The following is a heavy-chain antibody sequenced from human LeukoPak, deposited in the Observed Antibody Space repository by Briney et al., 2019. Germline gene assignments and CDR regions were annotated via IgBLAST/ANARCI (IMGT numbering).Heavy chain of an antibody. V-gene: IGHV4-34*01. D-gene: IGHD3-10*01. Sequence: PSETLSLTCAVYGGSFSGYYWSWIRQPPGEGLEWIGEINHSGSTNYNPSLKSRVTISVDTSKNQFSLKLSSVTAADTAVYYCARGGLLWFGELFGNNWFDPWGQGTLVTVSS. J-gene: IGHJ5*02. CDR1: GGSFSGYY. CDR3: ARGGLLWFGELFGNNWFDP. CDR2: INHSGST.